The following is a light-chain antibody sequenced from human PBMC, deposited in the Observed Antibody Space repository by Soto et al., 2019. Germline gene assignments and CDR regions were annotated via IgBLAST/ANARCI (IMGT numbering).Light chain of an antibody. Sequence: SYELTQPPSVSMAPGQTARITCGGNNIGSKSVHWYQQKPGQAPVLVVYDDTERPSGIPERFSGSNSGNTATLTISRVEAGDEDDFYCQVWDSTSDHVIFGGGTKVTVL. CDR1: NIGSKS. CDR3: QVWDSTSDHVI. V-gene: IGLV3-21*02. J-gene: IGLJ2*01. CDR2: DDT.